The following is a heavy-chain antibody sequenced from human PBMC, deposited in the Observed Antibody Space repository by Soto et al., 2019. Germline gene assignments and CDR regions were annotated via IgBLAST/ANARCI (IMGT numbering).Heavy chain of an antibody. Sequence: SETLSLTCTVSSGSISSGGYYWSWIRQHPGKGLEWIGNIFYSGSTYYNLSLKSRVTISVDTSKNQFSLKLSSVTAADTAVYYCARVRSGVGYNWFDPWGQGTLVTVSS. CDR1: SGSISSGGYY. CDR2: IFYSGST. V-gene: IGHV4-31*03. D-gene: IGHD3-16*01. CDR3: ARVRSGVGYNWFDP. J-gene: IGHJ5*02.